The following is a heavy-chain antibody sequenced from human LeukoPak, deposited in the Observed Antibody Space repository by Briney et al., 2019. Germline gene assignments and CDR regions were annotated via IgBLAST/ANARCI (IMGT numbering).Heavy chain of an antibody. V-gene: IGHV3-23*01. J-gene: IGHJ3*02. D-gene: IGHD3-22*01. CDR2: ISGSGGST. CDR3: AKDREIVVATDAFDI. Sequence: GGSLRHSCAASGFTFSSYAMSWVRQAPGKGLEWVSAISGSGGSTYYADSVKGRFTISRDNSKNTLYLQMNSLRAEDTAVYYCAKDREIVVATDAFDIWGQGTMVTVSS. CDR1: GFTFSSYA.